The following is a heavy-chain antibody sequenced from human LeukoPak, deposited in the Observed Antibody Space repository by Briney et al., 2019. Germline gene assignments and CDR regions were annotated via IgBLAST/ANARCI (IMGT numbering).Heavy chain of an antibody. CDR3: ARVSAMVRGVIINSGWFDP. CDR1: GDSFSAYY. Sequence: SETLSLTCTVSGDSFSAYYWSWIRQPPGRGLEWIGYIYSSGNTNYNPSLKSRVTISVDTSKNQFSLKLSSVTAADTAVYYCARVSAMVRGVIINSGWFDPWGQGTLVTVSS. J-gene: IGHJ5*02. CDR2: IYSSGNT. V-gene: IGHV4-4*09. D-gene: IGHD3-10*01.